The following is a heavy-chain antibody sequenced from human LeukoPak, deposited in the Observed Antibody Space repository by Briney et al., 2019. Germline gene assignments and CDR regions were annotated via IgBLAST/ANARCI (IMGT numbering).Heavy chain of an antibody. CDR3: ARGGGQPGPNDY. Sequence: SETLSLTCTVSGGSISSGGYYWSWIRQYPGKGLEWIGYIYYSGSTHYNPSLKSRVSISVDTSKNQFSLKLSSVTAADTAVYYCARGGGQPGPNDYWGQGTLVTVSS. J-gene: IGHJ4*02. D-gene: IGHD6-13*01. CDR1: GGSISSGGYY. CDR2: IYYSGST. V-gene: IGHV4-31*03.